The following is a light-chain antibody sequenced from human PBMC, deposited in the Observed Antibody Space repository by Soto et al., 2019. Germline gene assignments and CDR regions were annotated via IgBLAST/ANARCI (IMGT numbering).Light chain of an antibody. Sequence: IVLTPCPGALSLSPGERATLSCRASQRGSSSFLAWYQQKPGQAPRLLIYDASNRATGIPARFSGSGSGTDFTLTISRLDPEDFAVYYCQLPGSSLVTFGQGTKVDIK. CDR1: QRGSSSF. J-gene: IGKJ2*01. V-gene: IGKV3-20*01. CDR3: QLPGSSLVT. CDR2: DAS.